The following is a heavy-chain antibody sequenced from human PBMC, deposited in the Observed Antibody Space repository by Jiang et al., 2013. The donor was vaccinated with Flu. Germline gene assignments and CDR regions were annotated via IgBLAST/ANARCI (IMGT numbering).Heavy chain of an antibody. D-gene: IGHD1-26*01. Sequence: QLVESGGGLAQPGGSLRLSCAASGFTFSDYWMHWVRQAPGKGLVWVSRIKFDGSITNYADSVKGRFTISRDNAKNTVYLQMNSLRGEETAVYYCVRGGRFAYYLDYWGQGTLVTVSS. J-gene: IGHJ4*02. CDR1: GFTFSDYW. V-gene: IGHV3-74*01. CDR2: IKFDGSIT. CDR3: VRGGRFAYYLDY.